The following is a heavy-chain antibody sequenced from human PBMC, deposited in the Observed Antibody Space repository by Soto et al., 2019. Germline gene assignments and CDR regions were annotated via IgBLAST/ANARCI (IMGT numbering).Heavy chain of an antibody. CDR1: GGSLSGYY. CDR3: ARDRIAAAEFKIDP. Sequence: QVQLQQWGAGLLKPSETLSLNCAVNGGSLSGYYWSWIRQPPGKGLEWIGEIKDGGRTNYSPSLKRRATISSDTSNNQFSLKLSSVTAADTAVYYCARDRIAAAEFKIDPWGQGTLVTVSS. CDR2: IKDGGRT. D-gene: IGHD6-13*01. J-gene: IGHJ5*02. V-gene: IGHV4-34*01.